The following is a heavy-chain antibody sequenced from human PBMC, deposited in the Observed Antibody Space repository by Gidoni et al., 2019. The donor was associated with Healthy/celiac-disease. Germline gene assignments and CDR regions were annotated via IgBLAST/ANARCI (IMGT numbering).Heavy chain of an antibody. CDR2: ISSSSSTI. J-gene: IGHJ1*01. V-gene: IGHV3-48*02. D-gene: IGHD6-13*01. CDR3: ARDSVACIAAAGTCYFQH. Sequence: EVQLVESGGGLVQPGGSLRLSCAASGFPFSSYSMNWVRQAPGKGLEWVSYISSSSSTIYYADSVKGRFTISRDNAKNSLYLQMNSLRDEDTAVYYCARDSVACIAAAGTCYFQHWGQGTLVTVSS. CDR1: GFPFSSYS.